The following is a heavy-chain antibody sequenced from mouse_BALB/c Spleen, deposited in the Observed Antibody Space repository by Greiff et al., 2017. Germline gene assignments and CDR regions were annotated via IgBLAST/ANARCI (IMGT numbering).Heavy chain of an antibody. J-gene: IGHJ3*01. CDR2: INPYYGST. V-gene: IGHV1-39*01. Sequence: VQLQQTGPELVKPGAPVKISCKASGYSFTDYIMLWVKQSHGKSLEWIGNINPYYGSTSYNLKFKGKATLTVDKSSSTAYMQLNSLTSEDSAVYYCARSGDGYYVGFAYWGQGTLVTVSA. CDR1: GYSFTDYI. CDR3: ARSGDGYYVGFAY. D-gene: IGHD2-3*01.